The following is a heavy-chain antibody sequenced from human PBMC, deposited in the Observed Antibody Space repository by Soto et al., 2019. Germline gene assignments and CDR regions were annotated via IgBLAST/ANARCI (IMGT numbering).Heavy chain of an antibody. CDR3: ARVIGLSSGWYLFTQDYFDY. D-gene: IGHD6-19*01. Sequence: GASVKVSCKASGYTFTSYGISWVRQAPGQGLEWMGWISAYNGNTNYAQKLQGRVTMTTDTSTSTAYMELRSLRSDDTAVYYCARVIGLSSGWYLFTQDYFDYWGQGTLVTVSS. CDR2: ISAYNGNT. J-gene: IGHJ4*02. CDR1: GYTFTSYG. V-gene: IGHV1-18*01.